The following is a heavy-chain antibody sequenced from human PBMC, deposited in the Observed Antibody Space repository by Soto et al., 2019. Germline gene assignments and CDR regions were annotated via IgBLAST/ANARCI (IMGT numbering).Heavy chain of an antibody. D-gene: IGHD5-18*01. CDR2: MSGSGDST. Sequence: EVQLLESGGGLVQPGGSLRLSCAASGFIFRSYAMNWVRQAPGKGLERVSGMSGSGDSTYYADGVKGRFTISRDNSKNTLFLKMNSLRDDDGAVYYCAKAGVGGFRGWDTFNWFDSWGQGILVTVSS. J-gene: IGHJ5*01. CDR1: GFIFRSYA. CDR3: AKAGVGGFRGWDTFNWFDS. V-gene: IGHV3-23*01.